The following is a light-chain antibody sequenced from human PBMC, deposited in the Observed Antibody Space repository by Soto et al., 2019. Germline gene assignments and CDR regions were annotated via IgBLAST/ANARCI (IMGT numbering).Light chain of an antibody. CDR3: QQYFTTPPL. CDR2: WAS. Sequence: DIVMTQSPESLAVSLGERATVNCKSSQMIFNSGNEKNHLAWYQQKPGQPPKLLIYWASARESGVPDRFSGSGSGTDFTLTISSLQAEDVAVYYCQQYFTTPPLFGQGTRLEIK. V-gene: IGKV4-1*01. J-gene: IGKJ2*01. CDR1: QMIFNSGNEKNH.